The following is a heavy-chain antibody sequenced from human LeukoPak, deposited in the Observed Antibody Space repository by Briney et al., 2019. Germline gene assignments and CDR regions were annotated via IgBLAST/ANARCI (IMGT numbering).Heavy chain of an antibody. D-gene: IGHD2-2*01. CDR2: ISGSSSYI. Sequence: GGSLRLSCAASGFTFSSYAMNWVRQAPGKGLEWISSISGSSSYIYYADSVKGRFTISRDNAKNSLYLQVNSLRAEDTAVYYCARRLGYCSSTSCFRGEYYYYYYMDVWGKGTTVTISS. V-gene: IGHV3-21*01. CDR1: GFTFSSYA. CDR3: ARRLGYCSSTSCFRGEYYYYYYMDV. J-gene: IGHJ6*03.